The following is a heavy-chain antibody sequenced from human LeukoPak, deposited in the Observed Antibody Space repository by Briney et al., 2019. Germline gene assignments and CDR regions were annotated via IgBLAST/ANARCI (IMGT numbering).Heavy chain of an antibody. D-gene: IGHD2-2*01. CDR2: IRYDGSDK. CDR3: ARDQPQYQHQDY. J-gene: IGHJ4*02. V-gene: IGHV3-30*02. Sequence: PGGSLRLSCAASGFTFSSYGMHWVRQAPGKGLGWVTFIRYDGSDKYYADSVKGRFTISRDNSKNTLYLQMNSLRAEDTAVYYCARDQPQYQHQDYWGQGTLVTVSS. CDR1: GFTFSSYG.